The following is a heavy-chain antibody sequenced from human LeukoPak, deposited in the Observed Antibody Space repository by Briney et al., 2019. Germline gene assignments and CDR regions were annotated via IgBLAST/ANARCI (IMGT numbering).Heavy chain of an antibody. J-gene: IGHJ4*02. CDR2: ICESGSGA. CDR1: GFTFNTWA. Sequence: GGSLRLSCEASGFTFNTWAMSWVRQARGKGVEWVASICESGSGAYYADSVKGRFTISRDNSKNTLYLQMNSLRVDDTALYYCAKGVLGVNRGFDYWGQGTLGTASS. V-gene: IGHV3-23*01. D-gene: IGHD3-3*01. CDR3: AKGVLGVNRGFDY.